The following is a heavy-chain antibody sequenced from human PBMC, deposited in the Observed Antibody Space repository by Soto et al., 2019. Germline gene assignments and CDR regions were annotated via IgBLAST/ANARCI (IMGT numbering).Heavy chain of an antibody. Sequence: EVQLVESGGGLAQPGGSLRLSCAASGFNFSIYWMHWVRQAPGKGLVWVSRINSDGSHTDYPDSVKGRFTISRDNANNTLYLEINSLGADDAAVFYCARGGAYGDYRSDYWGQGPLVTVAS. CDR3: ARGGAYGDYRSDY. J-gene: IGHJ4*02. CDR1: GFNFSIYW. CDR2: INSDGSHT. D-gene: IGHD4-17*01. V-gene: IGHV3-74*01.